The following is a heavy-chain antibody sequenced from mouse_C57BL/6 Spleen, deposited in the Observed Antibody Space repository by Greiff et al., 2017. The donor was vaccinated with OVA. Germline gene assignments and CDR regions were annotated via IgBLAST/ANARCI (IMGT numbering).Heavy chain of an antibody. Sequence: QVQLKQSGAELVRPGTSVKVSCKASGYAFTNYLIEWVKQRPGQGLEWIGVINPGSGGTNHNEKLQGKGTLTADKSSRTAYIQLSSLPSESSAVYFCARRDEGAYWGPGTLVTVSA. CDR1: GYAFTNYL. D-gene: IGHD3-3*01. J-gene: IGHJ3*01. CDR3: ARRDEGAY. CDR2: INPGSGGT. V-gene: IGHV1-54*01.